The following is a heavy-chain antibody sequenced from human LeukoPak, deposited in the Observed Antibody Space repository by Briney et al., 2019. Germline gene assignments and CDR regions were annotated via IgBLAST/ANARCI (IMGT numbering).Heavy chain of an antibody. CDR2: MNPNSGNT. CDR3: ARGRTRWLQSLFDY. D-gene: IGHD5-24*01. Sequence: ASVKVSCKASGYTFTSYDINWVRQATGQGLEWMGWMNPNSGNTGYAQKFQGRVTMTRNTSISTAYMELSSLGSEDTAVYYCARGRTRWLQSLFDYWGQGTLVTVSS. CDR1: GYTFTSYD. J-gene: IGHJ4*02. V-gene: IGHV1-8*01.